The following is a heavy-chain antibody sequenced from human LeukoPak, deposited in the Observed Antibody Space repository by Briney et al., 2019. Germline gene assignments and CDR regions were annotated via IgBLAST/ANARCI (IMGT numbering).Heavy chain of an antibody. Sequence: SHTLSLICAVSGGSISTYYWSWMPHPPGKGLESTGYIHYSGSTNYNPSLKSRVTILVDTSKNQFSLRLSSVTAADTAVYYCARGGLDSNGYWTAFDIWGQGTMVTVSS. CDR1: GGSISTYY. V-gene: IGHV4-59*07. J-gene: IGHJ3*02. CDR3: ARGGLDSNGYWTAFDI. D-gene: IGHD3-22*01. CDR2: IHYSGST.